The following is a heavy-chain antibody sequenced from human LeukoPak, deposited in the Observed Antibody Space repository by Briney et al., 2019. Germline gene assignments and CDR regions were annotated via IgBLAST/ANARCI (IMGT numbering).Heavy chain of an antibody. CDR3: ASRPVQLWSDH. D-gene: IGHD5-18*01. CDR2: IYYSGST. CDR1: GDSISTSTFY. Sequence: SETLFLTCTVSGDSISTSTFYWGWIRQPPGKGLEWIGSIYYSGSTYYNPSLKSRVTMFVDTSKNQFSLKLNSVTAADTAVYFCASRPVQLWSDHWGQGTLVTVSS. V-gene: IGHV4-39*01. J-gene: IGHJ4*02.